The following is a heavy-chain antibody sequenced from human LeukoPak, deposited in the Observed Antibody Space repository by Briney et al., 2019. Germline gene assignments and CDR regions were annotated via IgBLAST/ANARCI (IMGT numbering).Heavy chain of an antibody. D-gene: IGHD6-13*01. Sequence: GGSLRLSCAASGFTFTNYAMNWVRQSPGKGLEWVAVISYDGGNKYHADSVKGRFSISRDNSKNTLYLQMNSLRAEDTAVYYCAKDGGAAAGTFDYWGQGTLVTVSS. CDR3: AKDGGAAAGTFDY. CDR1: GFTFTNYA. CDR2: ISYDGGNK. V-gene: IGHV3-30*04. J-gene: IGHJ4*02.